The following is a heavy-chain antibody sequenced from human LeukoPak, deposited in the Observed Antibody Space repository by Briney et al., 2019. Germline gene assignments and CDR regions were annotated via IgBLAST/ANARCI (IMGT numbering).Heavy chain of an antibody. D-gene: IGHD4-23*01. J-gene: IGHJ4*02. Sequence: PSETLSLTCTVSGDSISGYCWGWIRQPAGKGLEWIGRIYSSGSTDFNPSPKSRVTMSVDTSKSQFSLTLNSVTAADTAVYFCAREASVETHSGYYYDYWGPGALVTVSS. CDR3: AREASVETHSGYYYDY. CDR2: IYSSGST. V-gene: IGHV4-4*07. CDR1: GDSISGYC.